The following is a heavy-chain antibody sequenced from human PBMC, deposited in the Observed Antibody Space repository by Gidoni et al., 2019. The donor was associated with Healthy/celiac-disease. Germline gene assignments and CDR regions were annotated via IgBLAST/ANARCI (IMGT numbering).Heavy chain of an antibody. CDR1: GFTFDDYD. V-gene: IGHV3-9*01. Sequence: EVQMVESGGGVVQPGRSLRLSWAASGFTFDDYDMQWVRQAPGKGLEWVSGIRWYSGSIVYADSVKCRFPISRYNSKTSLYLQMNSLRAEDTSLYYCAKDIVEGGPNVGATEYYYYVMDVWCQGTTVTVSS. CDR2: IRWYSGSI. D-gene: IGHD1-26*01. CDR3: AKDIVEGGPNVGATEYYYYVMDV. J-gene: IGHJ6*02.